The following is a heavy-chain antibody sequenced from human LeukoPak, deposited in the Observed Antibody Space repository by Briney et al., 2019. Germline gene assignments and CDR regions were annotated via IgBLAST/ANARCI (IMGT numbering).Heavy chain of an antibody. D-gene: IGHD7-27*01. J-gene: IGHJ4*02. CDR2: ISGSVSDSVSTI. V-gene: IGHV3-48*03. CDR3: ARVTNWAQDY. Sequence: GGSLRLSCAASGFTFSSYEMNWVRQAPGKGLEWVSYISGSVSDSVSTIYYADSVKGRFTISRDNAKNSLYLQMNSLRVEDTAVYYCARVTNWAQDYWGQGILVSVSS. CDR1: GFTFSSYE.